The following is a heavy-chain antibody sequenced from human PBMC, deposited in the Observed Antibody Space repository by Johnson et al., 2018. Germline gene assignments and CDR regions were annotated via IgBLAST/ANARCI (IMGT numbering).Heavy chain of an antibody. CDR2: ISSSSSTI. CDR3: ARDRTGGPLDAFDI. Sequence: VQLVESGGGLVQPGGSLRLSCAASGFTFSSYSMNWVRQAPGKGLEWVSYISSSSSTIYYAASVKGRFTISRDNAKNSLYLQMNSLRAEDTAVYYCARDRTGGPLDAFDIWGQGTMVTVSS. D-gene: IGHD7-27*01. J-gene: IGHJ3*02. CDR1: GFTFSSYS. V-gene: IGHV3-48*01.